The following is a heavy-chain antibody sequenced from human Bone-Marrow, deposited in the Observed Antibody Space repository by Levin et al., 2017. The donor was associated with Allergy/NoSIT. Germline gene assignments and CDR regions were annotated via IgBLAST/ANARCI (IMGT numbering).Heavy chain of an antibody. CDR2: LSYDGTTE. D-gene: IGHD2-8*01. V-gene: IGHV3-30*03. CDR3: ARTGVNQGLDIDS. CDR1: GFTFENHG. J-gene: IGHJ4*02. Sequence: SCVGSGFTFENHGIHWVRQAPGRGLEWLSVLSYDGTTEYLADFVQGRLTISTDNSKNTVYLHLHSLRPDDTAVYYCARTGVNQGLDIDSWGQGILVTVSS.